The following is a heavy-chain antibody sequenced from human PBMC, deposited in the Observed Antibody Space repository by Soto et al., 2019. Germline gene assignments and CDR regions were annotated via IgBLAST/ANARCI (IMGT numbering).Heavy chain of an antibody. V-gene: IGHV1-3*01. CDR3: ARNRRAVVKSDAFDI. D-gene: IGHD2-15*01. Sequence: ASVKVSCKASGYTFTSYAMHWVRQAPGQRLEWMGWINAGNGNTKYSQKFQGRVTITRDTSASTAYMELSSLRSEDTAVYYCARNRRAVVKSDAFDIWGQGTMVTVSS. CDR1: GYTFTSYA. CDR2: INAGNGNT. J-gene: IGHJ3*02.